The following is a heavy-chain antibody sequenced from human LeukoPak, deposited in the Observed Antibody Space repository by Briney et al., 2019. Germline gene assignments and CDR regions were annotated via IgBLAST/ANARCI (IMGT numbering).Heavy chain of an antibody. J-gene: IGHJ5*02. CDR3: ARERGAIVVVPAARGEKPRNWFDP. CDR1: GYTFTGYY. CDR2: INPNSGGT. V-gene: IGHV1-2*02. D-gene: IGHD2-2*01. Sequence: GASVKVSCKASGYTFTGYYMHWVRQAPGQGLEWMGWINPNSGGTNYAQKFQGRVTMTRDTSISTAYMELSRLRSDDTAVYYCARERGAIVVVPAARGEKPRNWFDPWGQGTLVTVSS.